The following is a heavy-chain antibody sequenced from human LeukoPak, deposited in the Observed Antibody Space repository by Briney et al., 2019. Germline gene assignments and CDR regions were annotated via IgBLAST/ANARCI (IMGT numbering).Heavy chain of an antibody. J-gene: IGHJ3*02. CDR1: GSTFSSYA. V-gene: IGHV3-23*01. D-gene: IGHD1-1*01. Sequence: GGSLRLSCAASGSTFSSYAMSWVRQAPGKGLEWVSAISGSGGSTYYADSVKGRFTISRDNSKNTLYLQMNSLRAEDTAVYYCAKSGQLEDAFDIWGQGTMVTVSS. CDR3: AKSGQLEDAFDI. CDR2: ISGSGGST.